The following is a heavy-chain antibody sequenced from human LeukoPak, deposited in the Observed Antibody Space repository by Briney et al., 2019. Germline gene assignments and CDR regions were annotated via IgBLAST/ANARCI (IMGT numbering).Heavy chain of an antibody. CDR3: ARMGINSPLYYFYY. Sequence: SETLSLTCAVSGGSISSGGYSWSWIRQPPGTGLEWIGYIYYSGSTYYNPSLKSRVTISVDTSKNQFSLKLSSVTAADTAVYYCARMGINSPLYYFYYWGQGTLVTVSS. J-gene: IGHJ4*02. V-gene: IGHV4-30-4*07. CDR2: IYYSGST. CDR1: GGSISSGGYS. D-gene: IGHD7-27*01.